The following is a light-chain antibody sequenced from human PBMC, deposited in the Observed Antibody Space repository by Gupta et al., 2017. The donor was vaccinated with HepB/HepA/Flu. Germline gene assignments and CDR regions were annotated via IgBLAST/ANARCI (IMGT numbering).Light chain of an antibody. CDR3: QQDNNWPGT. CDR2: VAS. J-gene: IGKJ1*01. V-gene: IGKV3-15*01. CDR1: QSVSSN. Sequence: EIFISHSPAHLSVSPGEGATISCWASQSVSSNLAWYQQKPGQAPRLLIYVASTRATGIPARFSGSGSGTEFTLTISSLQSEDFAVYYCQQDNNWPGTFGQGTKVEIK.